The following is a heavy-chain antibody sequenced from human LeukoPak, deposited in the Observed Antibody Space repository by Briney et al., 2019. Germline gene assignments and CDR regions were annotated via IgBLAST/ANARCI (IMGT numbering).Heavy chain of an antibody. J-gene: IGHJ4*02. CDR1: GFTFSSYA. CDR3: AKGSYYDSSGSFYFDY. V-gene: IGHV3-23*01. D-gene: IGHD3-22*01. CDR2: ISGSGDNT. Sequence: GGSLRLSCTASGFTFSSYAMSWVRQAPGKGLEWVSGISGSGDNTYYADSVKGRFTISRDNSKNTLYVQVNSLGTEDTAAYYCAKGSYYDSSGSFYFDYWGQGTLVTVS.